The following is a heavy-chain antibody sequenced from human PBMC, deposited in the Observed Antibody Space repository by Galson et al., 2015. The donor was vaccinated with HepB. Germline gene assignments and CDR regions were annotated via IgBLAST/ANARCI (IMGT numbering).Heavy chain of an antibody. CDR1: GGTFSSYA. CDR2: IIPIFGTA. V-gene: IGHV1-69*13. Sequence: SVKVSCKASGGTFSSYAISWVRQAPGQGLEWMGGIIPIFGTANYAQKFQGRVTITADESTSTAYMELSSLRSEDTAVYYCARGVVGSNYENYNWFDPWGQGTLVTVSS. CDR3: ARGVVGSNYENYNWFDP. J-gene: IGHJ5*02. D-gene: IGHD4-11*01.